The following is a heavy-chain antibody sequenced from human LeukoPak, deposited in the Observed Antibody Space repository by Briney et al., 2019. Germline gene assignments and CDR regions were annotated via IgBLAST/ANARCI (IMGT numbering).Heavy chain of an antibody. CDR1: GVSFSGYY. CDR2: INHSGST. J-gene: IGHJ4*02. Sequence: SETLSLTCAVYGVSFSGYYWSWLRQPPGKGLEWIGEINHSGSTNYNPSLKSRVTISVDTSKNQFSLKLSSVTAADTAIYFCARHSKAATVDYFDSWGQGTPVTVSS. V-gene: IGHV4-34*01. D-gene: IGHD1-14*01. CDR3: ARHSKAATVDYFDS.